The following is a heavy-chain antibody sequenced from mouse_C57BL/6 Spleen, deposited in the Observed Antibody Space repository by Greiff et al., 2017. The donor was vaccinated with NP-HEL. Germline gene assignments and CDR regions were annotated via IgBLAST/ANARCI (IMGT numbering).Heavy chain of an antibody. J-gene: IGHJ2*01. CDR1: GFTFSDYG. V-gene: IGHV5-17*01. CDR2: ISSGSSTS. Sequence: EVMLVESGGGLVKPGGSLKLSCAASGFTFSDYGMHWVRQAPEKGLEWVAYISSGSSTSYYADTVKGRFTISRDNAKNTLFLQMTSLRSEDTAMYYCARMRYYYGSSYPLDYWGQGTTLTVSS. D-gene: IGHD1-1*01. CDR3: ARMRYYYGSSYPLDY.